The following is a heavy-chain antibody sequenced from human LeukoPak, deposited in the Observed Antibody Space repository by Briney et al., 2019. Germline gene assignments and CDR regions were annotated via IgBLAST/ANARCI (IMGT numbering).Heavy chain of an antibody. Sequence: GGSLRLSCEGSGYTFITFNTYAMSWVRQAPGKGLEWVANIKQDGSEKYYVDSVKGRFTISRDNAKNSLYLQMNSLRAEDTAVYYCARKWELRELSPVDYWGQGTLVTVSS. V-gene: IGHV3-7*01. CDR2: IKQDGSEK. D-gene: IGHD1-26*01. J-gene: IGHJ4*02. CDR1: GYTFITFNTYA. CDR3: ARKWELRELSPVDY.